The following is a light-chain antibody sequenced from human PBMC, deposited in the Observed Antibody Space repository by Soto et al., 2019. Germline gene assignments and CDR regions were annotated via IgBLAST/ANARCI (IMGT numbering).Light chain of an antibody. V-gene: IGLV2-18*02. CDR1: ISDVGFYAR. Sequence: QSALTQPPSVSGSPGQSVTISCTGTISDVGFYARVSWYQQPPGTTPKLLIYDVTNRPSGVPDRFSGSQSGRTASLTISGLQAEDEADYYCQSYDRSLSGSFFGTGTKVTVL. CDR3: QSYDRSLSGSF. J-gene: IGLJ1*01. CDR2: DVT.